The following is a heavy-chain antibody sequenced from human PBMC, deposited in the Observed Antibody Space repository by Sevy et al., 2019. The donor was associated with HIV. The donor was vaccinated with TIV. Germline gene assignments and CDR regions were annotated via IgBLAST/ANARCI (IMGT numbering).Heavy chain of an antibody. Sequence: LLQLRETLSLTCTVSGGSVSSSGYYWNWVRQHPGKGLEGIGYIYSGNTYYNPSLRSRLTISLDTSKNQFSVKLSSVAAAAAAVYYCSKGGGALDGGMDVWGQGTTVTVSS. D-gene: IGHD2-21*01. CDR1: GGSVSSSGYY. CDR2: IYSGNT. CDR3: SKGGGALDGGMDV. J-gene: IGHJ6*02. V-gene: IGHV4-31*03.